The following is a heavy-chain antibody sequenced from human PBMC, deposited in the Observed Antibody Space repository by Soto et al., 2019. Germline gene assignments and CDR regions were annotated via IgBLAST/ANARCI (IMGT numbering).Heavy chain of an antibody. CDR3: ARDCSGGSCYDGWFDP. V-gene: IGHV1-18*01. J-gene: IGHJ5*02. CDR2: ISAYNGNT. D-gene: IGHD2-15*01. CDR1: GYTFTSYA. Sequence: ASVKVSCKASGYTFTSYAMHWVRQAPGQRLEWMGWISAYNGNTNYAQKLQGRVTMTTDTSTSTAYMELRSLRSDDTAVYYCARDCSGGSCYDGWFDPWGQGTLVTVSS.